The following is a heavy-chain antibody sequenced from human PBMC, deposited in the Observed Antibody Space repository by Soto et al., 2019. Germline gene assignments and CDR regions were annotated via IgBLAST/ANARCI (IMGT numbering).Heavy chain of an antibody. J-gene: IGHJ5*02. CDR2: IYYNGST. D-gene: IGHD5-18*01. Sequence: PSETLSLTCTVSVGSISVYFWSCIRQPPGKGLEWIGYIYYNGSTNYNPSLKSRVTISVDTSKNQFSLKLTSVTAADTAVYYCAVRGYSYGFNWFDPWGEGTLVTVSS. CDR1: VGSISVYF. V-gene: IGHV4-59*01. CDR3: AVRGYSYGFNWFDP.